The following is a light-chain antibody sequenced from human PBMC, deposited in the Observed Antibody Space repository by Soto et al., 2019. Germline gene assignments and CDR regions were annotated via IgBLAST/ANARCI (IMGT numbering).Light chain of an antibody. Sequence: QSAPTQPASVSGSPGQSITISCTGTSSDIGGYKYVSWYQHHPGKVPQLIIYEVNNRPSGVPDRFSGSKSGNTASLTVSGLQAEDEADYYCSSYAGSNVFGTGTKLTVL. J-gene: IGLJ1*01. CDR3: SSYAGSNV. CDR1: SSDIGGYKY. V-gene: IGLV2-8*01. CDR2: EVN.